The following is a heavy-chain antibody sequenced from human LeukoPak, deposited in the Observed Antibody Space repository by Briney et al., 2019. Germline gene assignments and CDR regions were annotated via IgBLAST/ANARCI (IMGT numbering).Heavy chain of an antibody. CDR2: INPNSGGT. Sequence: ASVKVSCNASGYTFTGYYMHWVRQAPGQGLEWMGWINPNSGGTNYAQKFQGWVTMTRDTSISTAYMELSRLRSDDTAVYYCARALYYHDSSGYLMEYYFDYWGQGALVTVSS. V-gene: IGHV1-2*04. CDR1: GYTFTGYY. J-gene: IGHJ4*02. D-gene: IGHD3-22*01. CDR3: ARALYYHDSSGYLMEYYFDY.